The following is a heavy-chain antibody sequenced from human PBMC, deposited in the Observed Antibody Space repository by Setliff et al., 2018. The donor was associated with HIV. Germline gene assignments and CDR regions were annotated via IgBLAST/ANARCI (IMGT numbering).Heavy chain of an antibody. D-gene: IGHD5-18*01. V-gene: IGHV4-34*01. CDR2: INHSGDT. CDR1: GGSFSGYF. Sequence: SETLSLTCAVYGGSFSGYFWSWIRQSPGKGLEWIGEINHSGDTYYNPSLKSRVSISIDTSKNQFSLKLTSVTAADTAVYYCARGAIQLWLRSYYYMDVWGKGTTVTVSS. CDR3: ARGAIQLWLRSYYYMDV. J-gene: IGHJ6*03.